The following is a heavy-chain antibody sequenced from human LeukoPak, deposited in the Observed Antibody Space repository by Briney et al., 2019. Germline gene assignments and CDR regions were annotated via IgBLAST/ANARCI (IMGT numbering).Heavy chain of an antibody. V-gene: IGHV1-46*01. J-gene: IGHJ3*01. Sequence: ASVKVSCKASGYTFTSYYMHWVRQAPGQGLEWMGIINPSGGSTSYAQKFQGRVTMTRDMSTSTVYMELSSLRSEDTAVYHCARESEHSVSQVDFDLWGQGTMVTVSS. CDR1: GYTFTSYY. D-gene: IGHD2-15*01. CDR3: ARESEHSVSQVDFDL. CDR2: INPSGGST.